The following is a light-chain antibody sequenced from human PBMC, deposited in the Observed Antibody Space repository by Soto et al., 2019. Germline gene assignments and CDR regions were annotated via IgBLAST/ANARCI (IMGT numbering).Light chain of an antibody. CDR1: KRFNSD. CDR2: DAS. J-gene: IGKJ2*01. CDR3: QQRTNWL. Sequence: EIVLTQSPATLSLSPGESATLSCGASKRFNSDFAWYQQKPGQAPRLLIYDASNRATGIPARFSGSGSGTDFALTISSLEPEDFAVYYCQQRTNWLFGQGTKLEIK. V-gene: IGKV3-11*01.